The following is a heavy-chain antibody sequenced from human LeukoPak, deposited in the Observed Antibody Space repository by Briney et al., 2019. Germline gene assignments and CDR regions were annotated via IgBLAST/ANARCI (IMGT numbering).Heavy chain of an antibody. V-gene: IGHV3-30*18. CDR1: GFTLRTFG. CDR2: ISNDGSNK. J-gene: IGHJ4*02. CDR3: AKDEADYVGNFRD. D-gene: IGHD4-23*01. Sequence: GGSLRLSCEASGFTLRTFGMHWAGQVPGKGLEGVEVISNDGSNKNFADSVKGRFTISRDNSKKTLYLQMNSLRAEDTAMYYCAKDEADYVGNFRDWGQGTLVTVSS.